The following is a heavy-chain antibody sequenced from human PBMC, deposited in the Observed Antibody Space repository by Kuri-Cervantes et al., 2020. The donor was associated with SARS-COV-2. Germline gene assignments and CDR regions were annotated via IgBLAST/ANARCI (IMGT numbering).Heavy chain of an antibody. CDR3: ARDERYCSGGSCYSEAGNWFDP. CDR1: GFTFNSYF. D-gene: IGHD2-15*01. Sequence: GESLKISCAASGFTFNSYFMSWLRQAPGKGLEWVANIKEDGGIKYYVDSVKGRFTISRDNAKNSLYLQMNSLRAEDTAVYYCARDERYCSGGSCYSEAGNWFDPWGQGTLVTVSS. CDR2: IKEDGGIK. J-gene: IGHJ5*02. V-gene: IGHV3-7*01.